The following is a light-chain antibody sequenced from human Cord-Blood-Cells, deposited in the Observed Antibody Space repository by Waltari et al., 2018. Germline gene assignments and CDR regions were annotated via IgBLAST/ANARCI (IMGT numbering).Light chain of an antibody. Sequence: QSALTQPASVSGSPGQSITISCTGTSSDVGGYNYVSWYQQHPGKAPKRMIYEVSYRPSGVSNRFSGSKSGNTASLTISGLQAEDEADYYCSSYTSSSTLVFGTGTKVTVL. V-gene: IGLV2-14*01. CDR2: EVS. CDR3: SSYTSSSTLV. J-gene: IGLJ1*01. CDR1: SSDVGGYNY.